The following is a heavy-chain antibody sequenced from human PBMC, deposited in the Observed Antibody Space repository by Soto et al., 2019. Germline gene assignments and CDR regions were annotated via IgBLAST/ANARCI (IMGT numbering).Heavy chain of an antibody. V-gene: IGHV4-39*01. CDR3: ARLEGLATISYYFDY. CDR2: IYYRGNT. Sequence: QLQLQESGPGLVKPSETLSLTCSVSGDSINSDNYYWGWIRQPPGKGLEWIGSIYYRGNTYYNPSVKTRVTISQYKSKSQFSLKLNSVTAADSAVYFCARLEGLATISYYFDYWGQGTLVTVSS. D-gene: IGHD3-9*01. J-gene: IGHJ4*02. CDR1: GDSINSDNYY.